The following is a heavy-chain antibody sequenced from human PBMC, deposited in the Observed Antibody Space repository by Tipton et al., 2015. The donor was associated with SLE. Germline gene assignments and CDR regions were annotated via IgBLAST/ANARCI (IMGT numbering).Heavy chain of an antibody. CDR2: SSEDGTIT. CDR3: ARGIDPTSSRIAGV. D-gene: IGHD2-2*01. J-gene: IGHJ4*02. Sequence: SLRLSCAASGLTFKSYLMHWLRHGPGKGLVWVARSSEDGTITSYEDSVKGRFTISRDNAKNILYLQMNHLRVEDTALYYCARGIDPTSSRIAGVWGQGTLLSVSS. V-gene: IGHV3-74*01. CDR1: GLTFKSYL.